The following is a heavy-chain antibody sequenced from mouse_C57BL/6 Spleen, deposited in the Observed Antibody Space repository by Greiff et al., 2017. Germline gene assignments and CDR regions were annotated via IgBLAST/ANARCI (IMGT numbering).Heavy chain of an antibody. CDR1: GFTFSDYG. J-gene: IGHJ4*01. Sequence: EVMLVESGGGLVKPGGSLKLSCAASGFTFSDYGMHWVRQAPEKGLEWVAYISSGSSTIYYADTVKGRFTISRDNAKNTLFLQMTSLRSEDTAMYYCARPDYVLYAMDYWGQGTSVTVSS. CDR2: ISSGSSTI. CDR3: ARPDYVLYAMDY. V-gene: IGHV5-17*01. D-gene: IGHD2-4*01.